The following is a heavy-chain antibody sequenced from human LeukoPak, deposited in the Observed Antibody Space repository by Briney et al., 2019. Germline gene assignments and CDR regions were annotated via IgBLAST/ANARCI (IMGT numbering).Heavy chain of an antibody. D-gene: IGHD3-10*01. CDR2: INPSGGST. CDR1: GYTFTDYY. Sequence: ASVKVSCKASGYTFTDYYIHWVRQAPGQGLEWMGIINPSGGSTSYAQKFQGRVTMTRDMSTSTAYMELSGLRPEDTAVYYCAQYGSGSYVGYIWFDPWGQGTLVTVSS. J-gene: IGHJ5*02. CDR3: AQYGSGSYVGYIWFDP. V-gene: IGHV1-46*01.